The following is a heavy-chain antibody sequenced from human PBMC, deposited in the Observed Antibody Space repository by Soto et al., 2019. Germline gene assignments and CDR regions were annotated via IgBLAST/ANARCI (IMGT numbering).Heavy chain of an antibody. CDR3: ATDRGYSNWEFGMDV. Sequence: GSLRLSCAGSGITFSGSGMHWVRQAPGKGLEWVEFRWYDGGNKHYGDSVKGRFTISRDNSKNTLYLQMNSLRDEDTAVYYCATDRGYSNWEFGMDVWGQGTTVTVSS. CDR2: RWYDGGNK. V-gene: IGHV3-30*02. J-gene: IGHJ6*02. CDR1: GITFSGSG. D-gene: IGHD3-10*01.